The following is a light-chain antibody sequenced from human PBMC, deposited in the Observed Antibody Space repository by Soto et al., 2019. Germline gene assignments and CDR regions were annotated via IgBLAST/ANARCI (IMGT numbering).Light chain of an antibody. CDR1: QGVTTN. V-gene: IGKV3-15*01. Sequence: IRMTLSAGALSVSKGERATLSCRAGQGVTTNFAWYQQKSGQSPRLLIYNVSIRATGVPARFSGTGSETDFTLTISGPHSEDFTTFYSKEYNVNSRTFGHGTKVDI. CDR3: KEYNVNSRT. J-gene: IGKJ1*01. CDR2: NVS.